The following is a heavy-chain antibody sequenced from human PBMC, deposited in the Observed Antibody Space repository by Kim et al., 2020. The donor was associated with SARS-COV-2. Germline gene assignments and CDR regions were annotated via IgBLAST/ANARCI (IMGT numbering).Heavy chain of an antibody. J-gene: IGHJ4*02. CDR1: GFTFSSYW. CDR3: ARGGNTSSRRAFDS. V-gene: IGHV3-74*01. D-gene: IGHD6-13*01. Sequence: GGSLRLSCAASGFTFSSYWMHWVRQVPGKGLVWVSRIYSDGTTTNYADSVKGRFTISRDNAKNTLYLEMNSLRAEDTAVYYCARGGNTSSRRAFDSWGQGTPVTVSS. CDR2: IYSDGTTT.